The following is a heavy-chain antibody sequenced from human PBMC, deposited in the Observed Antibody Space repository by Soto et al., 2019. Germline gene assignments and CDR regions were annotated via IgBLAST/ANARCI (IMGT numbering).Heavy chain of an antibody. Sequence: QVQLQESGPGLVKPSQTLSLTCTVSGGSMSSGDYYWSWIRQPPGKGLEWIGYIYYSGFTYYNPSLKSRLTISVDTSRSHFSLRVTSVTAADTAVYYCARGRVRWYDITWGQGTMVTVSS. D-gene: IGHD2-15*01. V-gene: IGHV4-30-4*01. J-gene: IGHJ3*01. CDR2: IYYSGFT. CDR1: GGSMSSGDYY. CDR3: ARGRVRWYDIT.